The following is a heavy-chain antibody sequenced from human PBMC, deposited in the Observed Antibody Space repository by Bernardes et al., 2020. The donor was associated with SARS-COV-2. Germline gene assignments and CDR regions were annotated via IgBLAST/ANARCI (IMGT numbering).Heavy chain of an antibody. D-gene: IGHD3-10*01. CDR3: ARAPLLWSPNYYYYIGV. CDR1: GYTFTGHY. V-gene: IGHV1-2*05. J-gene: IGHJ6*03. Sequence: ASVKVSCKASGYTFTGHYMHWVRQPPGQGLEWMGRNNPNSGGTNYAQKFQGRVTMTRDTSISTAYMELSRLRSDETDVYYCARAPLLWSPNYYYYIGVWGKGTTVTVSS. CDR2: NNPNSGGT.